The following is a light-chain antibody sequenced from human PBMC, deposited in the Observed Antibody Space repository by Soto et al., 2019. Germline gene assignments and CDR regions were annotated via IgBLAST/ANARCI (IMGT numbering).Light chain of an antibody. Sequence: EIVLTQSPGTLSLSPGERATLSCRARQSISSSYLAWYQQKPGQAPMLLIYGAFRRATGIPDRFSGRGSGTDFALTISRLEPEDFAVYYCQHYGNSPHHTFGGGTKVQIK. CDR2: GAF. V-gene: IGKV3-20*01. J-gene: IGKJ4*01. CDR1: QSISSSY. CDR3: QHYGNSPHHT.